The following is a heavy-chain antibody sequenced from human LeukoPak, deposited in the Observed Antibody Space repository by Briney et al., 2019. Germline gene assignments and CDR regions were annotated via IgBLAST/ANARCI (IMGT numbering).Heavy chain of an antibody. CDR1: GYSFTSYW. CDR3: ARPRRWLSPDDAFDI. D-gene: IGHD3-22*01. Sequence: GESLKISCKGSGYSFTSYWIGWVRQMPGKGLEWMGIIYPGDSDTRYSPSFQGQVTISADKSISTAYLQWSSLKASDTAMYYCARPRRWLSPDDAFDIWGQGTMVTVSS. V-gene: IGHV5-51*01. J-gene: IGHJ3*02. CDR2: IYPGDSDT.